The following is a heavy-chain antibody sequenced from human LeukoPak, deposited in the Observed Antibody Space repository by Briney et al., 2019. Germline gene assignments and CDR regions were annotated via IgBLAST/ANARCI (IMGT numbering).Heavy chain of an antibody. D-gene: IGHD2-15*01. V-gene: IGHV3-48*04. CDR2: ISSSGGTI. CDR3: ARDLCSGGSCSDY. Sequence: GGSLRLSCAASGFTFSTYWMSWVRQAPGKGLEWVSYISSSGGTIYYADSVKGRFTISRDNAKNSLYLQMNSLRAEDTAIYYCARDLCSGGSCSDYWGQGTLVTVSS. CDR1: GFTFSTYW. J-gene: IGHJ4*02.